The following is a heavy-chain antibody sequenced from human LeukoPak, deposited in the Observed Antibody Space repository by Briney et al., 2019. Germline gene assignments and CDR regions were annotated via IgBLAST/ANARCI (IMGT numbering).Heavy chain of an antibody. D-gene: IGHD3-10*01. CDR1: GGSIRSYY. CDR2: IYYSGST. Sequence: PSETLSLTCTVSGGSIRSYYWSWIRQPPGKGLEWIAYIYYSGSTNYNPSLKSRVTISVDTSKNQFSLKLSSVTAADTAVYYCARVKWWYGSGSSYYYYYYYMDVWGKGTTVTISS. V-gene: IGHV4-59*01. CDR3: ARVKWWYGSGSSYYYYYYYMDV. J-gene: IGHJ6*03.